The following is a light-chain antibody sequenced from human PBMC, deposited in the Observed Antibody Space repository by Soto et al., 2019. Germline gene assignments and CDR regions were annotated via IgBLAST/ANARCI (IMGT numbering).Light chain of an antibody. CDR2: RNN. Sequence: QSVLTQPPSASGTPGQRVTISCSGSSSNIGSNYVYWYHQLPGTAPKLLIYRNNQRPSGVPDRFSGSKSGTSASLAISGHRSEDEADYYCAAWDDSLSGVVFGGGTKLTVL. CDR1: SSNIGSNY. V-gene: IGLV1-47*01. J-gene: IGLJ2*01. CDR3: AAWDDSLSGVV.